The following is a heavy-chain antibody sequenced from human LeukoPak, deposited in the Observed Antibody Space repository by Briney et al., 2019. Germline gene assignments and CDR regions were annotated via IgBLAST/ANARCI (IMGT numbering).Heavy chain of an antibody. Sequence: PSETLSLTCTVSGGSISSYYWSWIRQPPGKGLEWIGYIHYSGSTNYNPSLRSRVTISVDTSKNQFSLKLSSVTAADTAVYYCARYALDCSGGSCYSERYYFDYWGQGTLVTVSS. CDR3: ARYALDCSGGSCYSERYYFDY. V-gene: IGHV4-59*08. CDR2: IHYSGST. CDR1: GGSISSYY. J-gene: IGHJ4*02. D-gene: IGHD2-15*01.